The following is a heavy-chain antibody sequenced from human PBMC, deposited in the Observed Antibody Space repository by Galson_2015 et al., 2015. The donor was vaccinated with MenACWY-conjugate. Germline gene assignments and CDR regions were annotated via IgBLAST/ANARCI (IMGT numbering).Heavy chain of an antibody. V-gene: IGHV3-48*04. CDR2: ISSSSSTI. D-gene: IGHD2-2*01. CDR1: GFTFSSYG. J-gene: IGHJ6*02. CDR3: ARSTLRPRYYGMDV. Sequence: SLRLSCAASGFTFSSYGMNWVRQAPGEGLEWVSYISSSSSTIYYADSVKGRFTISRDNAKNSLYPQMNSLRAEDTAVYYCARSTLRPRYYGMDVWGQGTTFPVSS.